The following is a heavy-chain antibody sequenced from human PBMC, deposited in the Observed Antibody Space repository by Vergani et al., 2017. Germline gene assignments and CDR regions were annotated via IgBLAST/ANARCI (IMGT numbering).Heavy chain of an antibody. J-gene: IGHJ6*02. CDR3: AKANPRNSGYDYLYYYHAMDV. Sequence: EVQLLESGGDLVQPGGSLRLSCAASGFTFNHYAMNWVRQAPGKGLEWVSGISGRGGSTYYAGSRKGRFTISRGSSKNTLYLQMNSLRAGDTAVYYCAKANPRNSGYDYLYYYHAMDVWGQGTTVTVSS. CDR1: GFTFNHYA. CDR2: ISGRGGST. D-gene: IGHD5-12*01. V-gene: IGHV3-23*01.